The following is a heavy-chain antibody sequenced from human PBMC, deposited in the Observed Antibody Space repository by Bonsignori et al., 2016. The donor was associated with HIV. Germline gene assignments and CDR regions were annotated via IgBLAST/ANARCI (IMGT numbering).Heavy chain of an antibody. CDR2: IYSGGST. Sequence: VRQAPGKGLEWVSVIYSGGSTYYADSVKGRFTISRDNSKNTLYLQMNSLRAEDTAVYYCASGGAVPFDYWGQGTLVTVSS. V-gene: IGHV3-53*01. CDR3: ASGGAVPFDY. D-gene: IGHD3-16*01. J-gene: IGHJ4*02.